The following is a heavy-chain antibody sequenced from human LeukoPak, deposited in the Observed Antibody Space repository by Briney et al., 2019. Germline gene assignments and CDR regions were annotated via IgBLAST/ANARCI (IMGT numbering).Heavy chain of an antibody. D-gene: IGHD5-24*01. CDR3: ASSRGDGFSRG. CDR2: ISGSGGST. Sequence: GGSLRLSCAASGFTFSSYAMSWVRQAPGKGLEGVSAISGSGGSTYYADSVKGRFTISRDNSQNTLYLQMNSLRAEDTAVYYCASSRGDGFSRGWGQGTLVTVSS. CDR1: GFTFSSYA. J-gene: IGHJ4*02. V-gene: IGHV3-23*01.